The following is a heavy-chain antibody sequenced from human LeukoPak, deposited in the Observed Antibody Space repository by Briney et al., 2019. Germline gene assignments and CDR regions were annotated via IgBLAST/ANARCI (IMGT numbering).Heavy chain of an antibody. CDR2: INLNSGGT. CDR3: ARGDCSSTSCYVFNS. J-gene: IGHJ4*02. V-gene: IGHV1-2*02. CDR1: GYTFIDYY. Sequence: ASVKVSCKASGYTFIDYYMHWVRQAPGQGLELMGWINLNSGGTYYAQNFQGRVTLTRGTSINTAYMELSRLTSDDTALYYCARGDCSSTSCYVFNSWGQGTLVTVSS. D-gene: IGHD2-2*01.